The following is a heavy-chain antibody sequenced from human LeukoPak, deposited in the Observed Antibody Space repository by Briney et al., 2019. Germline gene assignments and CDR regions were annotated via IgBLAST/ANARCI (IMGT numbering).Heavy chain of an antibody. V-gene: IGHV3-30-3*01. Sequence: GGSLRLSCAASGFTFSSYAMHWVRQAPGKGLEWVAVISYDGSNKYYADSVKGRFTISRDNSKNTLYLQMNSLRAEDTAVYYCAKDGGGYCSGGSCYDPGYFDYWGQGTLVTVSS. J-gene: IGHJ4*02. CDR3: AKDGGGYCSGGSCYDPGYFDY. CDR2: ISYDGSNK. D-gene: IGHD2-15*01. CDR1: GFTFSSYA.